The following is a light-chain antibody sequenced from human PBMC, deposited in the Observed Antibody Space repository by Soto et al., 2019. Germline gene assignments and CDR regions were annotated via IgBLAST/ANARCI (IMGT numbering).Light chain of an antibody. J-gene: IGKJ4*01. V-gene: IGKV3-15*01. CDR3: QRYDNWPLI. CDR1: QTISDN. CDR2: HTS. Sequence: EIVMTQSPANLSVSPGESVSLSCRASQTISDNLAWYQQKPGLPPRLLIYHTSTRASGVPARFSGSGSGTDFSLTIRSLQSEDFAVYYCQRYDNWPLIFGGGTKEDIK.